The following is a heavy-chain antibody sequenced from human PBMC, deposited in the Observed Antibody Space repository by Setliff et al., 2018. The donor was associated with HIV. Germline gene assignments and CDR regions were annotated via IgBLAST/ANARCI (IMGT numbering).Heavy chain of an antibody. CDR2: IWSDGSNQ. D-gene: IGHD6-19*01. J-gene: IGHJ5*02. CDR1: GFTFSTSG. CDR3: AKGTSGWYVH. Sequence: PGGSLRLSCAASGFTFSTSGMHWVRQAPGKGLEWVTFIWSDGSNQHYADSVKGRFTISRDNSKNTLWLQMNSLTFEDTAVYYCAKGTSGWYVHWGQGALVTVSS. V-gene: IGHV3-30*02.